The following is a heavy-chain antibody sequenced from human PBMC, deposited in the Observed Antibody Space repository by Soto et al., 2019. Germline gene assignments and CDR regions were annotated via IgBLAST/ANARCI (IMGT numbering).Heavy chain of an antibody. D-gene: IGHD2-21*02. CDR1: GFTFSSYG. Sequence: QVQLVESGGGVVQPGRSLRLSCAASGFTFSSYGMHWVRQAPGKGLEWVAVIWYDGSNKYYADSVKGRFTISRDNSKNPLYLQMNSLRAEDTAVYYWARAPESIVVVTATPDYWGQGTLVTVSS. CDR2: IWYDGSNK. CDR3: ARAPESIVVVTATPDY. V-gene: IGHV3-33*01. J-gene: IGHJ4*02.